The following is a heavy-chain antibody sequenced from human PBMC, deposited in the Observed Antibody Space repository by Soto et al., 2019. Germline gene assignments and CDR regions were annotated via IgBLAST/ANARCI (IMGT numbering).Heavy chain of an antibody. CDR3: ARDFTDYYGSGSPPYGMDV. D-gene: IGHD3-10*01. J-gene: IGHJ6*02. CDR2: INPNSGGT. CDR1: GYTFTGYY. V-gene: IGHV1-2*04. Sequence: GASVKVSCKASGYTFTGYYMHWVRQAPGQGLEWMGWINPNSGGTNYAQKFQGWVTMTRDTSISTAYMELSRLRSDDTAVYYCARDFTDYYGSGSPPYGMDVWGQGTTVTVSS.